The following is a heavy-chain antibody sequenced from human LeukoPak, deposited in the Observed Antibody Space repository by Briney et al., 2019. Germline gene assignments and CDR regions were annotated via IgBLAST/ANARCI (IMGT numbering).Heavy chain of an antibody. Sequence: GGSLRLSCAASGCTFDDFAMHWVRQAPGKGLEWVSLISSDGGNTYYANSVKGRFTISRDNSKESLYLQMNSLRTEDTAFYYCAKESSYYYASGSLGYWGQGTLVTVSS. CDR2: ISSDGGNT. D-gene: IGHD3-10*01. J-gene: IGHJ4*02. CDR3: AKESSYYYASGSLGY. V-gene: IGHV3-43*02. CDR1: GCTFDDFA.